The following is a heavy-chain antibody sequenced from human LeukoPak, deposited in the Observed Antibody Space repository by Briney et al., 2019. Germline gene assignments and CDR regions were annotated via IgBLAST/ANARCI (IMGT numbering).Heavy chain of an antibody. CDR2: INPNSGGT. CDR3: GKRIAVAGTQGY. J-gene: IGHJ4*02. CDR1: GYTLTGYY. Sequence: ASVKVSCMASGYTLTGYYMHWVRQAPGQGLEWMGWINPNSGGTNYAQKFQGRVTMTRDTSISTAYMEISRLRSDDTAVYYWGKRIAVAGTQGYWGQGTLVTVSS. D-gene: IGHD6-19*01. V-gene: IGHV1-2*02.